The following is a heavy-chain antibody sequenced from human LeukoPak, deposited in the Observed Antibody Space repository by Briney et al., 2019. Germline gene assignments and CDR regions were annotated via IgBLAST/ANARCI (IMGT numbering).Heavy chain of an antibody. D-gene: IGHD3-22*01. Sequence: GASVKVSCKASGYTFTGYYMHWVRQAPGQGLEWMGIINPSGGSTSYAQKFQGRVTMTRDTSTSTVYMELSSLRSEDTAVYYCARDYYDSSGYLLETGWGQGTLVTVSS. V-gene: IGHV1-46*01. J-gene: IGHJ4*02. CDR3: ARDYYDSSGYLLETG. CDR1: GYTFTGYY. CDR2: INPSGGST.